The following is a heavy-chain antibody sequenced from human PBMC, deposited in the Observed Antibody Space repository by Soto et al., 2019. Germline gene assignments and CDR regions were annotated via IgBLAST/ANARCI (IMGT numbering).Heavy chain of an antibody. Sequence: PSETLSLTCTVSGGSIGSYHWSWVRQPPGKGLEWIASVYYTGTTNYNPSLGSRVTISIDAPENQISLKLTSVPAADTAFYYCARDTVLTGMFDLWGQGTLVTVSS. V-gene: IGHV4-59*01. CDR3: ARDTVLTGMFDL. D-gene: IGHD4-17*01. CDR2: VYYTGTT. J-gene: IGHJ5*02. CDR1: GGSIGSYH.